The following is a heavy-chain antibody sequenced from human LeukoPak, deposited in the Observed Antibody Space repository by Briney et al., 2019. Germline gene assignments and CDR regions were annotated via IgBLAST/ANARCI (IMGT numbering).Heavy chain of an antibody. J-gene: IGHJ5*02. CDR3: ARKNVLRFLEWLSRGGSFDP. D-gene: IGHD3-3*01. CDR2: IYHSGST. CDR1: GGSISSSNW. V-gene: IGHV4-4*02. Sequence: SETLSLTCAVSGGSISSSNWWSWVGQPPGKGLEWIGEIYHSGSTNYNPSLKSRVTISVDKSKNQFSLKLSSVTAADTAVYYCARKNVLRFLEWLSRGGSFDPWGQGTLVTVSS.